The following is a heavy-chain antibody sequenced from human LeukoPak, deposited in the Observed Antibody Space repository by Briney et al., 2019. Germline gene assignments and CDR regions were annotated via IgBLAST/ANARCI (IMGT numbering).Heavy chain of an antibody. V-gene: IGHV3-48*03. Sequence: PGGSLRLSCAASGFTFSTYEMNWVRQAPGKGLEWVSYISSSGSTTYYADSVEGRFSISRDNAKKSLYLQMNSLRAEDTAVYYCARDGDLEPAVPFDYWGQGTLVTVSS. CDR2: ISSSGSTT. J-gene: IGHJ4*02. D-gene: IGHD6-25*01. CDR1: GFTFSTYE. CDR3: ARDGDLEPAVPFDY.